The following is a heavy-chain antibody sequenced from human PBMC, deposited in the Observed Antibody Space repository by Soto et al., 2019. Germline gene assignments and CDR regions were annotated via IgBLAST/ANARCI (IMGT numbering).Heavy chain of an antibody. CDR1: GYTFTASW. CDR2: IYPGDSDS. J-gene: IGHJ4*02. V-gene: IGHV5-51*01. Sequence: WGSLKIPCKASGYTFTASWSGGGGQLPGKGLEWMGIIYPGDSDSTYSPSFQGQVTISADKSINTAYLQWSSLKASDTAMYYCARHYGSRSYPLGFDYWAQGTLVTVSS. CDR3: ARHYGSRSYPLGFDY. D-gene: IGHD3-10*01.